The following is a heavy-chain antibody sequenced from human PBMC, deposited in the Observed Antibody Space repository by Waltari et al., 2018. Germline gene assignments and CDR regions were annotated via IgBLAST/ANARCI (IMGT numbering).Heavy chain of an antibody. Sequence: QEKLVESGGGVVRSGRSLKLSCEASGFSFPNYGMHWVRQAPGKGLEWVAIIWYDGSKKYYADSVKGRFDISRDNSRNTLYLQMDSLRAEDTAVYFCARDQYGESFYYAMNVWGQGTAVTVSS. J-gene: IGHJ6*02. CDR2: IWYDGSKK. D-gene: IGHD1-26*01. CDR1: GFSFPNYG. CDR3: ARDQYGESFYYAMNV. V-gene: IGHV3-33*01.